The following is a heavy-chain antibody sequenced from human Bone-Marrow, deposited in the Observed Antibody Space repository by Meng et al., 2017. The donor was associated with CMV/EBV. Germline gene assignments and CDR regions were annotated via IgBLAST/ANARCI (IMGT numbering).Heavy chain of an antibody. V-gene: IGHV3-21*01. CDR3: ARVQGIPDY. Sequence: LSWEAFGLTFSSYSMNWVRQAPGKGLEWVSSISSSSSNIYYADSVKGRFTISRDNAKNSLYLQMNSLRAEDTAVYYCARVQGIPDYWGQGTLVTVSS. J-gene: IGHJ4*02. CDR2: ISSSSSNI. CDR1: GLTFSSYS. D-gene: IGHD2-21*01.